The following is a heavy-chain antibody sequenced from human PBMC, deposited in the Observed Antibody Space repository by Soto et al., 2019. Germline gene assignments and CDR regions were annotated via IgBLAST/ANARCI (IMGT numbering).Heavy chain of an antibody. CDR1: GGSISSSGYY. CDR3: ARHEQGPAFAP. J-gene: IGHJ5*02. CDR2: IYYNGNT. D-gene: IGHD6-13*01. V-gene: IGHV4-39*01. Sequence: QLQLQESGPGLVKPSETLSLTCTVSGGSISSSGYYWAWIRQPPEKGPEWIAGIYYNGNTYYNPSLKRRLTISGDTSQNQFSLKLRFVTVADTAVYYCARHEQGPAFAPWGQGTLVTVSS.